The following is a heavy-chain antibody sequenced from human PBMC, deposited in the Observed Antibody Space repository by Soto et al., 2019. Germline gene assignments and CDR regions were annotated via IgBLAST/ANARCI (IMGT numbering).Heavy chain of an antibody. Sequence: VHLSESGGGLVQPGGSLRLSCAASGFTFSSSAMSWDRQAPGKGLEWVATFRESGGTTHYADSVKGRFTISRDASKNMLNLQMNSLRAEDTAIYYCAKESHWGIISPTHDYWGQGTRVTVSS. J-gene: IGHJ4*02. D-gene: IGHD3-16*01. CDR2: FRESGGTT. CDR3: AKESHWGIISPTHDY. V-gene: IGHV3-23*01. CDR1: GFTFSSSA.